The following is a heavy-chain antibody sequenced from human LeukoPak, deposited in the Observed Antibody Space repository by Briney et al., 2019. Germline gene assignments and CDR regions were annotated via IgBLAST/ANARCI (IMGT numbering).Heavy chain of an antibody. CDR3: ARAHSSSWLNYYYYYMDV. J-gene: IGHJ6*03. V-gene: IGHV4-59*11. Sequence: SETLSLTCTVSGGSISSHYWSWIRQPPGKGLEWIWYIYYSGSTNYNASLKSRVTISVDTSKNQFSLKLSSVTAADTAVYYCARAHSSSWLNYYYYYMDVWGKGTTVTVSS. D-gene: IGHD6-13*01. CDR2: IYYSGST. CDR1: GGSISSHY.